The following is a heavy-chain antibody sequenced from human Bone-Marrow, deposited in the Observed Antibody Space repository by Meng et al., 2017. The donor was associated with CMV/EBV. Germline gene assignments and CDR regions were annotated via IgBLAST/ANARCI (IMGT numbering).Heavy chain of an antibody. CDR3: ANGLEFWFEP. J-gene: IGHJ5*02. V-gene: IGHV3-30*04. Sequence: QVVEYGGGVVPAGRSLRLSCTAFALIFSSHAMHWIRQPPGMGLEWVELILHDGRNRYYADSVKGRFTISRDISTHTVYLEMDTLTTEDTAIYYCANGLEFWFEPWGPGTLVTVSS. CDR1: ALIFSSHA. D-gene: IGHD2-8*01. CDR2: ILHDGRNR.